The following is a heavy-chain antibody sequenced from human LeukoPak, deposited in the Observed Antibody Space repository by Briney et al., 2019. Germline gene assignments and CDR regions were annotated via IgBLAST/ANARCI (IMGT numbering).Heavy chain of an antibody. D-gene: IGHD6-19*01. Sequence: GGSLRLSCAASGFTFSSYSMNWVRQAPGKGLEWVSSISSGSGDIYYADSVKGRFTISRDNAKNSLYLQMNSLRAEDTAVYYCARGVAVAQPYYFDYWGQGALVTVSS. V-gene: IGHV3-21*01. CDR1: GFTFSSYS. CDR3: ARGVAVAQPYYFDY. CDR2: ISSGSGDI. J-gene: IGHJ4*02.